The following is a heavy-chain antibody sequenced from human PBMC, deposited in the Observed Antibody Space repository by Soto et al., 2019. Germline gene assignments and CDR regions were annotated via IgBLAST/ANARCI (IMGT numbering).Heavy chain of an antibody. CDR3: ARDIYYDSSGSLDY. V-gene: IGHV1-18*01. CDR1: GYTFTSYG. J-gene: IGHJ4*02. Sequence: ASVKVSCKASGYTFTSYGISWVQQAPGEGLEWMGWISAYNGNTNYAQKLQGRVTMTTDTSTSTAYMELRSLRSDDTAVYYCARDIYYDSSGSLDYWGQGTLVTVSS. D-gene: IGHD3-22*01. CDR2: ISAYNGNT.